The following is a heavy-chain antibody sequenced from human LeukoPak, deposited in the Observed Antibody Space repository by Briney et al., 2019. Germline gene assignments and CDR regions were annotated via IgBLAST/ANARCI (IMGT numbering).Heavy chain of an antibody. V-gene: IGHV1-69*13. J-gene: IGHJ4*02. CDR3: ARKELGGDLYYFDY. CDR1: GGTLSSYA. Sequence: ASVKVSCKASGGTLSSYAISWVRQAPGQGLEWMGGIIPIFGTANYAQKFQGRVTITADESTSTAYMELSSLRSEDTAVYYCARKELGGDLYYFDYWGQGTLVTVSS. D-gene: IGHD3-16*01. CDR2: IIPIFGTA.